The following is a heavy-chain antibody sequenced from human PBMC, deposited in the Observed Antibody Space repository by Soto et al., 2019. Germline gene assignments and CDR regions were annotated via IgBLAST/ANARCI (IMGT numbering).Heavy chain of an antibody. V-gene: IGHV1-18*01. CDR2: ISAYNGNT. J-gene: IGHJ4*02. CDR3: ARNILGGTTDY. Sequence: ASVKVSCKASGYTFSSYFISWVRQAPGQGLEWMGWISAYNGNTNYAQNLQGRVTMTTDTSTSTAYMELSSLTSEDTAIYYCARNILGGTTDYWGQGTLVTVSS. CDR1: GYTFSSYF. D-gene: IGHD1-7*01.